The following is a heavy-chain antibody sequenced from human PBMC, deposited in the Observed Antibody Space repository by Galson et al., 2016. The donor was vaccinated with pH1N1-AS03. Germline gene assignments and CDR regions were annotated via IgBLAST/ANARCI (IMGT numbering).Heavy chain of an antibody. CDR2: IIPNFDTA. J-gene: IGHJ6*02. CDR1: GGTFSSSI. Sequence: SVKVSCKASGGTFSSSIFNWVRQAPGQGLEWMGGIIPNFDTANYANKFQGSVTITADISTNTAYMELSSLRSQDTAVYYCERESFSRDVLDRLGLGACGLGVWGQGTTVTVSS. D-gene: IGHD2-2*03. V-gene: IGHV1-69*06. CDR3: ERESFSRDVLDRLGLGACGLGV.